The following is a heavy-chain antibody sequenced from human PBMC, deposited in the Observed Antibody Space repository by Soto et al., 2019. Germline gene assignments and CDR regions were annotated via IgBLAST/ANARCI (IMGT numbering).Heavy chain of an antibody. J-gene: IGHJ4*02. D-gene: IGHD3-22*01. Sequence: GGSLRLSCAASGFTLSSYWMSWVRQAPGKGLEWVANIKQDGSEKYYVDSVKGRFTISRDNAKNSLYLQMNSLRAEDTAVYYCASQAYYDSSGPRWGQGTLVTVSS. CDR1: GFTLSSYW. CDR3: ASQAYYDSSGPR. V-gene: IGHV3-7*01. CDR2: IKQDGSEK.